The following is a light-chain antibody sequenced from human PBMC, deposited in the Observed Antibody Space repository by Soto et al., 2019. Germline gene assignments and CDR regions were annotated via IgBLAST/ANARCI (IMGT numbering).Light chain of an antibody. CDR2: LNSDGSH. CDR3: QTWGTGIPWV. V-gene: IGLV4-69*01. CDR1: SGHSSYA. Sequence: QSVLTQSPSASASLGASVKLTCTLSSGHSSYAIAWHQQQPEKGPRYLMKLNSDGSHSKGDGIPDRFSGSSSGAERYLTISSHQSEDEADYYCQTWGTGIPWVFGGGTKVTV. J-gene: IGLJ3*02.